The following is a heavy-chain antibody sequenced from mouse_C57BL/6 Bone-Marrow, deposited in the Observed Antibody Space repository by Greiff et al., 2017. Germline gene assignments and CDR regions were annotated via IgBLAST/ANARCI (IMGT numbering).Heavy chain of an antibody. J-gene: IGHJ4*01. CDR2: IDPSDSHT. CDR1: GYTFTSYW. Sequence: VQLQQPGAELVMPGASVKLSCKASGYTFTSYWMHWVKQRPGQGLEWIGEIDPSDSHTNYNQKFKGKSTLTVDKSSSTAYMQLSSLTSEDSAVYYCARSYSNYIYYYAMDYWGQGTSVTVSS. CDR3: ARSYSNYIYYYAMDY. V-gene: IGHV1-69*01. D-gene: IGHD2-5*01.